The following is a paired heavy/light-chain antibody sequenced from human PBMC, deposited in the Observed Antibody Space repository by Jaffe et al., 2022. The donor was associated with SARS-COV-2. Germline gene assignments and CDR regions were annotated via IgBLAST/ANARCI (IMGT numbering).Heavy chain of an antibody. Sequence: VQLVQPEVEVKKPGESLRISCKGSGYKFSRHWINWVRQMPGRGLEWLATIDPSDSYIKHNPSFQGRFTISVDKSINTVYLQWSALKASDTALYYCARPHTGDWDDFGLDVWGQGTTVIVSS. J-gene: IGHJ6*02. CDR2: IDPSDSYI. CDR3: ARPHTGDWDDFGLDV. CDR1: GYKFSRHW. D-gene: IGHD2-21*02. V-gene: IGHV5-10-1*03.
Light chain of an antibody. CDR1: RSNIGSNY. CDR2: RND. CDR3: AVWDDDLSAYV. J-gene: IGLJ1*01. V-gene: IGLV1-47*01. Sequence: QSVLTQPPSASGTPGQRVTISCSGGRSNIGSNYVYWYQQFSGAAPKLLVYRNDQRPSGVPDRFSGSKSGTSASLAISGLRSEDEADYFCAVWDDDLSAYVFGSGSKVTVL.